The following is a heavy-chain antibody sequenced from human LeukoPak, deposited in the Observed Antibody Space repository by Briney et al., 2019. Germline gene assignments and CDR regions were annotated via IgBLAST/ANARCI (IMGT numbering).Heavy chain of an antibody. D-gene: IGHD6-25*01. Sequence: SETLSLTCAVYGGSFSGYYWSWLRQPPGKGLEWIGEINHSGSTNYNPSLKSRVTISVDTSKNQFSLKLSSVTAADTAVYYCARGTSYSSATGWFDPWGQGTLVTVSS. J-gene: IGHJ5*02. V-gene: IGHV4-34*01. CDR2: INHSGST. CDR1: GGSFSGYY. CDR3: ARGTSYSSATGWFDP.